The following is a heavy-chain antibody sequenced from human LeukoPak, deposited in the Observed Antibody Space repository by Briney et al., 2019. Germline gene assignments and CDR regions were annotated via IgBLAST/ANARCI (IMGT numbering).Heavy chain of an antibody. D-gene: IGHD2-15*01. V-gene: IGHV3-74*01. CDR2: INGDGAST. J-gene: IGHJ6*02. CDR1: GFTLSNYW. CDR3: GRGGVVASMDV. Sequence: GGSLRLSCVASGFTLSNYWMHWVRQAPGEGLVWVSHINGDGASTGYADSVRGRFTISRDNAKNTLYLQMNSLRAEDTAVYYCGRGGVVASMDVWGQGGTVTVSS.